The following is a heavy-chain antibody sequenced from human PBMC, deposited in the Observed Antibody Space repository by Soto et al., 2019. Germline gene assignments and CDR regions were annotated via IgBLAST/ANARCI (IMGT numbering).Heavy chain of an antibody. CDR2: IFLNEEK. V-gene: IGHV2-26*01. CDR1: ACSLNTARMG. CDR3: AQMITPHTAFLNGCDLSHCYYGMDV. Sequence: SAPKLVNTTETLTLTRTVSACSLNTARMGVSWIREPSGKALEWLAHIFLNEEKSYITTLKSTLTTSKDTSTSQVVLTMTNMDPMITANYYCAQMITPHTAFLNGCDLSHCYYGMDVWGQGTTVTVSS. D-gene: IGHD3-9*01. J-gene: IGHJ6*02.